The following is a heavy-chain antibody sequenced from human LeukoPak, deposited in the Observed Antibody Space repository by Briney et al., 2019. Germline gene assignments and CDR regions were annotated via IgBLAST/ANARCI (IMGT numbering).Heavy chain of an antibody. CDR1: GFTFSSYS. Sequence: GGSLRLSCAASGFTFSSYSMNWVRQAPGKGLEWVSSISSSSSYIYYADSVKGRFTISRDNAKSSLYLQMNSLRAEDTAVYYCARFLWTPYGMDVWGKGTTVTVSS. CDR3: ARFLWTPYGMDV. V-gene: IGHV3-21*01. CDR2: ISSSSSYI. J-gene: IGHJ6*04. D-gene: IGHD3-10*01.